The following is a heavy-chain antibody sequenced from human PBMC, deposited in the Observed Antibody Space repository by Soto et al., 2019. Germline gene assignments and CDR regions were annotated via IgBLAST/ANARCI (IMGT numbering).Heavy chain of an antibody. J-gene: IGHJ3*02. CDR2: INPSGGST. CDR3: ARVGFIYYDSSGYALGTFDI. V-gene: IGHV1-46*01. Sequence: VKVSCKASGYTFTSYYMHWVRQAPGQGLEWMGIINPSGGSTSYAQKFQGRVTMTRDTSTSTVYMELSSLRSEDTAVYYCARVGFIYYDSSGYALGTFDIWGQGTMVTVSS. D-gene: IGHD3-22*01. CDR1: GYTFTSYY.